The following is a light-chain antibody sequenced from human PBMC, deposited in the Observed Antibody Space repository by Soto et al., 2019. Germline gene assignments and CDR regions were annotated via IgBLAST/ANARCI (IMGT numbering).Light chain of an antibody. J-gene: IGKJ2*01. CDR2: GTS. CDR3: QQTHSPPLS. V-gene: IGKV1-39*01. Sequence: DIQMTQSTSSLSASVGDRVTITCRANQTISRYLNWYQHKPGKPPKLLIYGTSNLQSGVPSRFSGSGSGTDFTLTISSLQSEDFATYYCQQTHSPPLSFGQGTKLEIK. CDR1: QTISRY.